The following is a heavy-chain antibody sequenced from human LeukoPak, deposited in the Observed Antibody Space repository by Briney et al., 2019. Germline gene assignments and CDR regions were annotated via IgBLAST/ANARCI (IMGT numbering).Heavy chain of an antibody. CDR3: ARAYDFWSGYYYASFDY. CDR2: IYHSGST. V-gene: IGHV4-38-2*01. D-gene: IGHD3-3*01. CDR1: GYSISIGYY. J-gene: IGHJ4*02. Sequence: SETLSLTCAVSGYSISIGYYWGWIRQPPGKGLEWIGSIYHSGSTYYNPSLKSRVTISVDTSKNQFPLKLSSVTAADTAVYYCARAYDFWSGYYYASFDYWGQGTLVTVSS.